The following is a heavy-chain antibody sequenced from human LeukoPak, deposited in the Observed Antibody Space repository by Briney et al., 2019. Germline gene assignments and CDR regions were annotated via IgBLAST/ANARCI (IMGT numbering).Heavy chain of an antibody. CDR3: AKHFCTGLDCSLFDS. J-gene: IGHJ4*02. Sequence: GSLRLSCAASGFTFSSYAMSWVRQAPGKGLEWVSGISGSGGSTYYADSVKGRFTISRDNSKNTLYLQMNSLRAEDTALYYCAKHFCTGLDCSLFDSWGQGTLVTVSS. D-gene: IGHD3/OR15-3a*01. CDR1: GFTFSSYA. CDR2: ISGSGGST. V-gene: IGHV3-23*01.